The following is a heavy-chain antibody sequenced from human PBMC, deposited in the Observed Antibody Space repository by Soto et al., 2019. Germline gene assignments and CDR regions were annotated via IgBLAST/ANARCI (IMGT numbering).Heavy chain of an antibody. CDR1: GFTFSSYA. J-gene: IGHJ2*01. Sequence: EVQLLESGGGLVQPGGSLRLSCAASGFTFSSYAMNWVRQAPGKGLAWVSVISGSGGSTYYADAVKGRFTISRDNSKNTVYLQMNSLRAEDTAVYYCAKRTVGWYFDLWARGTLVTVSS. D-gene: IGHD4-17*01. CDR2: ISGSGGST. CDR3: AKRTVGWYFDL. V-gene: IGHV3-23*01.